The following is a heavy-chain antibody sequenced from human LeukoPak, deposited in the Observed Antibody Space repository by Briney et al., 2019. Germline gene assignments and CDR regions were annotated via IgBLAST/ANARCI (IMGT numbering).Heavy chain of an antibody. D-gene: IGHD6-19*01. CDR1: GFPFSNYA. CDR2: ISGSGSST. V-gene: IGHV3-23*01. CDR3: ARVIYSGWEGELSD. Sequence: GGSLRLSCAASGFPFSNYAMSWVRQAPGKGLEWVSAISGSGSSTYYPDSVRGRFTISRDNSKNTLFLQMNSLRAEDTAVYYCARVIYSGWEGELSDWGQGTLVTVSS. J-gene: IGHJ4*02.